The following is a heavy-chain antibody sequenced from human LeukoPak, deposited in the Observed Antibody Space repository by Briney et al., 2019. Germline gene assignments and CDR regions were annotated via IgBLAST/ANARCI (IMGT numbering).Heavy chain of an antibody. V-gene: IGHV4-34*01. D-gene: IGHD3-10*01. CDR2: INHSGST. CDR1: GGSFSGYY. J-gene: IGHJ4*02. CDR3: ARGGEETFDY. Sequence: SETLSLTCAVYGGSFSGYYWSWIRQPPRKGLEWIGEINHSGSTNYNPSLKSRVTISVDTSKNQFSLKLSSVTAADTAVYYCARGGEETFDYWGQGTLVTVSS.